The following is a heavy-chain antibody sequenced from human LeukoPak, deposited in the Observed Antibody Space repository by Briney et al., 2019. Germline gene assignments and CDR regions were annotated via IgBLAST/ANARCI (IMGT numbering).Heavy chain of an antibody. CDR2: IKQDGSEK. Sequence: GGSLRLSCAASGFTFSHYWMSWVRQAPGKGLEWVSNIKQDGSEKYYVDSVKGRFTISRDNAKNSLYLQMNSLRAEDTALYYCATHRGYSYGTAEDFDYWGQGTLVTVSS. CDR3: ATHRGYSYGTAEDFDY. D-gene: IGHD5-18*01. CDR1: GFTFSHYW. V-gene: IGHV3-7*01. J-gene: IGHJ4*02.